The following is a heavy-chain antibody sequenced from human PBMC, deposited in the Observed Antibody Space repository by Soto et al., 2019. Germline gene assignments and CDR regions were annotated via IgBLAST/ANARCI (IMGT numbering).Heavy chain of an antibody. J-gene: IGHJ4*02. CDR3: ARGSGGSSTSYTFDY. CDR1: GESFSGYY. Sequence: SETLSLTCAVYGESFSGYYWSWIRQPPGKGLEWIGEINHSGSTNYNPSLKSRVTISVDTSKNQFSLKLSSVTAADTAVYYCARGSGGSSTSYTFDYWGQGTLVTVSS. D-gene: IGHD2-2*01. CDR2: INHSGST. V-gene: IGHV4-34*01.